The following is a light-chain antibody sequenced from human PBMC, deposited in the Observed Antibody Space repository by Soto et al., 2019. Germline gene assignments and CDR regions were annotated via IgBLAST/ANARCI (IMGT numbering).Light chain of an antibody. J-gene: IGLJ1*01. CDR1: SSHIGTHY. CDR3: AAWDDSMSGPSFV. Sequence: QSVLTQPPSASGTPGQRVTVSCSGSSSHIGTHYIYWYQQLPGTAPKLLIYRNNQRPSGVPNRFSGSKSGTSASLVISGLRSEDEADDYCAAWDDSMSGPSFVFGTGTKLTVL. CDR2: RNN. V-gene: IGLV1-47*01.